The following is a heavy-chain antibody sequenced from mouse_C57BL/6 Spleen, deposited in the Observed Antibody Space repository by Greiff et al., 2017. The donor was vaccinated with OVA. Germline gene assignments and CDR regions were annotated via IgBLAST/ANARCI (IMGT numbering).Heavy chain of an antibody. D-gene: IGHD1-1*01. J-gene: IGHJ2*01. CDR2: IYPGSGST. CDR3: ESNYGSIVED. Sequence: QVQLQQPGAELVKPGASVKMSCKASGYTFTSYWITWVKQRPGQGLEWIGDIYPGSGSTNYNEKFKSKATLTVATSSSTAYMQLSSLTSEDSAVYYCESNYGSIVEDWGQGTTLTAAS. CDR1: GYTFTSYW. V-gene: IGHV1-55*01.